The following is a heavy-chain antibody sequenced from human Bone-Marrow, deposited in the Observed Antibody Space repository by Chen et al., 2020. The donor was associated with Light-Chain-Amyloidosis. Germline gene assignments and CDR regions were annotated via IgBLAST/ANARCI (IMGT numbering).Heavy chain of an antibody. CDR2: TYYRSGWRG. J-gene: IGHJ6*04. D-gene: IGHD2-8*01. CDR1: GDSVSGDSAA. V-gene: IGHV6-1*01. CDR3: AGDGVGMVSPMWDLYDCHYYGMDV. Sequence: QVQLLQPGPRLVRPSQSLLLSCAISGDSVSGDSAAWNWVRQSPSRGLEWLGRTYYRSGWRGDYAESVKSRISISADTSGNEFSVQLNSVTPEDTAVYFCAGDGVGMVSPMWDLYDCHYYGMDVWGKGTTVTVSS.